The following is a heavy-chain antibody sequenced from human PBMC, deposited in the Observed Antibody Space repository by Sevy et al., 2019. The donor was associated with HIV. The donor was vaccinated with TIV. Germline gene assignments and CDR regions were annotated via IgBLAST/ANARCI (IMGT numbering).Heavy chain of an antibody. CDR2: LSGSGGST. J-gene: IGHJ4*02. V-gene: IGHV3-23*01. CDR1: GFTFSSYA. D-gene: IGHD3-16*01. CDR3: AKPRGSFYFDY. Sequence: GGSLRLSCAASGFTFSSYAMNWVRQAPGKGLEWVSGLSGSGGSTNYADSVKGRFTISRDNSKNTLYLQMNSLRAEDTAVYYCAKPRGSFYFDYWGQGTLVTVSS.